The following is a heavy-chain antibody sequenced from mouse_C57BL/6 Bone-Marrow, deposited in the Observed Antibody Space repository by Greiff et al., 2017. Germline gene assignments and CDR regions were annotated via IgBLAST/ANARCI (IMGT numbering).Heavy chain of an antibody. CDR3: ARYYYGSTFFDY. CDR1: GYSFTGYY. V-gene: IGHV1-42*01. CDR2: INPSTGGT. J-gene: IGHJ2*01. D-gene: IGHD1-1*01. Sequence: EVQLVESGPELVKPGASVKISCKASGYSFTGYYMNWVKQSPEKSLEWIGEINPSTGGTTYNQKFKAKATLTVDKSSSTAYMQLKSLTSEDSAVYYCARYYYGSTFFDYWGQGTTLTVSS.